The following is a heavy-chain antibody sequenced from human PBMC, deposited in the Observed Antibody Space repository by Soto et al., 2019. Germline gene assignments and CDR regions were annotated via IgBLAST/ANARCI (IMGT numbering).Heavy chain of an antibody. Sequence: GGSLRLSCAAFGFTFSNYGMHWVRQAPGKGLEWVAVIWFDGSNRYYADSVKGRFTISRHNSKNTLYLQMNSLRAEDTAVYYCASGDYWGQGTLVTVSS. CDR3: ASGDY. CDR2: IWFDGSNR. CDR1: GFTFSNYG. J-gene: IGHJ4*02. V-gene: IGHV3-33*03.